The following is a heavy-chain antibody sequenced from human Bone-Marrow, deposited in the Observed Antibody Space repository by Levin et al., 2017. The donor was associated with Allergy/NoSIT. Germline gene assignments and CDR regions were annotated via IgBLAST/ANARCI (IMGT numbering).Heavy chain of an antibody. CDR2: ISNSGGYI. CDR3: ARDRAGYCASTSCYPYYFDS. Sequence: GESLKISCAASGFSFSTYGMNWVRQAPGKGLEWVAYISNSGGYIYYADSLNGRFTISRDNVRNSLSLQMSSLRAEDTAVYYCARDRAGYCASTSCYPYYFDSWGQGTLVTVSS. V-gene: IGHV3-21*01. CDR1: GFSFSTYG. D-gene: IGHD2-2*01. J-gene: IGHJ4*02.